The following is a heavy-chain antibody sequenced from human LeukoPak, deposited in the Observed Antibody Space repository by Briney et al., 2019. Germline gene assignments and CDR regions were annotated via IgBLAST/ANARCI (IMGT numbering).Heavy chain of an antibody. CDR3: ARDADVNAFDI. Sequence: ASVKVSCKASGYTFTSYGISWVRQATGQGLEWMGWMNPNSGNTGYAQKFQGRVTMTRNTSISTAYMELSSLRSEDTAVYYCARDADVNAFDIWGQGTMVTVSS. CDR2: MNPNSGNT. V-gene: IGHV1-8*02. CDR1: GYTFTSYG. D-gene: IGHD2/OR15-2a*01. J-gene: IGHJ3*02.